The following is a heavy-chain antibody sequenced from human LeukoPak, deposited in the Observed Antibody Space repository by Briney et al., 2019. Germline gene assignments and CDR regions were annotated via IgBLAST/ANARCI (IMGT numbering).Heavy chain of an antibody. CDR1: GFTFSSYS. CDR3: ARVPGGSYYYYGMDV. J-gene: IGHJ6*02. D-gene: IGHD1-26*01. Sequence: GGSLRLSCAASGFTFSSYSMNWVRQAPGKGLEWVSSISSSSSYIYYADSVKGRFTISRDNAKNSLYLQMNSLRAEDTAVYYCARVPGGSYYYYGMDVWGQGTTVTISS. V-gene: IGHV3-21*01. CDR2: ISSSSSYI.